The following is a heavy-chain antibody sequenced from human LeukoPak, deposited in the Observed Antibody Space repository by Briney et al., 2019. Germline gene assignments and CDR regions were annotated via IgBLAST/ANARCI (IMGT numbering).Heavy chain of an antibody. CDR3: ARDDNIAVAGTRYYYGMDV. CDR1: GYTFTSYD. Sequence: ASVKVSCKASGYTFTSYDINWVRQATGQGLEWMGWMNPNSGNTGYAQKFQGRVTMTRNTSISTAYMELSSLRSEDTAVYYCARDDNIAVAGTRYYYGMDVWGQGTTVTVSS. CDR2: MNPNSGNT. D-gene: IGHD6-19*01. J-gene: IGHJ6*02. V-gene: IGHV1-8*01.